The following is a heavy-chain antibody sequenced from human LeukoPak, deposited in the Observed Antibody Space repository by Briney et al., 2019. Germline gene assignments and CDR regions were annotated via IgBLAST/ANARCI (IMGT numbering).Heavy chain of an antibody. D-gene: IGHD3-10*01. CDR1: GGTFSTYA. J-gene: IGHJ4*02. V-gene: IGHV1-69*05. CDR2: IIPIFGTA. CDR3: ARVFARGGEISGSYYYY. Sequence: SSVKVSCKASGGTFSTYAINWVRQAPGQGLEWMGGIIPIFGTANYAQKFLGRVTISTDESTSTAYMELSSLISEDTAVYYCARVFARGGEISGSYYYYWGQGTLVTVSS.